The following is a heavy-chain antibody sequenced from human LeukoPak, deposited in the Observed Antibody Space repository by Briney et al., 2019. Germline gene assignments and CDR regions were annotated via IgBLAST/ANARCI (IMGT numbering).Heavy chain of an antibody. J-gene: IGHJ4*02. CDR3: ARGAYDILTGYLFDY. D-gene: IGHD3-9*01. Sequence: GASVEVSCKASGGTFSSYAISWVRQAPGQGLEWMGGIIPIFGTANYAQKFQGRVTITADESTSTAYMELSSLRSEDTAVHYCARGAYDILTGYLFDYRGQGTLVTVSS. V-gene: IGHV1-69*13. CDR2: IIPIFGTA. CDR1: GGTFSSYA.